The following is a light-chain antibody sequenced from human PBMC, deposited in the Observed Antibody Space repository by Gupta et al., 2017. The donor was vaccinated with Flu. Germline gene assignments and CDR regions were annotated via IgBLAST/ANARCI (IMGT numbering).Light chain of an antibody. Sequence: STSNIGKNYVSWYKHLPGTAPKLLIYDNDKRPSEIPDRFSGSKSSTSATLGITGLQTGDEADYYCATWDSGLSAGVFGGGTKLTVL. V-gene: IGLV1-51*01. CDR3: ATWDSGLSAGV. CDR2: DND. J-gene: IGLJ3*02. CDR1: TSNIGKNY.